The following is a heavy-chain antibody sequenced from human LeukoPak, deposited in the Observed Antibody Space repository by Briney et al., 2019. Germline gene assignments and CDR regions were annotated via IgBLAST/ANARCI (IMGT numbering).Heavy chain of an antibody. Sequence: GGSLRLSCAASGFTFSNAWMSWVRQAPGKGLEWVGRIKSKTDGGTTDYAAPVKGRFTISRDDSKNTLYLQMNSLRAEDTAVYYCARDGAPGGWLVQGDDAFDIWGQGTMVTVSS. V-gene: IGHV3-15*01. CDR1: GFTFSNAW. J-gene: IGHJ3*02. CDR3: ARDGAPGGWLVQGDDAFDI. CDR2: IKSKTDGGTT. D-gene: IGHD6-19*01.